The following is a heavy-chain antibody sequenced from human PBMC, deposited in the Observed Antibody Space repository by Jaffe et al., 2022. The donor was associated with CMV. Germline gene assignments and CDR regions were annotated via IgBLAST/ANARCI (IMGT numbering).Heavy chain of an antibody. CDR1: GYTFTSYA. CDR2: INAGNGNT. D-gene: IGHD3-10*01. Sequence: QVQLVQSGAEVKKPGASVKVSCKASGYTFTSYAMHWVRQAPGQRLEWMGWINAGNGNTKYSQKFQGRVTITRDTSASTAYMELSSLRSEDTAVYYCAREGRGSYYYYYMDVWGKGTTVTVSS. J-gene: IGHJ6*03. CDR3: AREGRGSYYYYYMDV. V-gene: IGHV1-3*01.